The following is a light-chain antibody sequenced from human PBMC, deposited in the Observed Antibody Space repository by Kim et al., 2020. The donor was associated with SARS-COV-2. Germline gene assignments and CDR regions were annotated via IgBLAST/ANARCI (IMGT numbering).Light chain of an antibody. J-gene: IGKJ4*01. CDR3: QQYGSSPLT. CDR2: GAS. CDR1: QSVSSSY. V-gene: IGKV3-20*01. Sequence: PGERATLSCRSSQSVSSSYLAWYQQKPGQAPRLLIYGASIRATGIPDRFSGSGSGTDFTLTISRLEPEDFAVYYCQQYGSSPLTFGGGTKVDIK.